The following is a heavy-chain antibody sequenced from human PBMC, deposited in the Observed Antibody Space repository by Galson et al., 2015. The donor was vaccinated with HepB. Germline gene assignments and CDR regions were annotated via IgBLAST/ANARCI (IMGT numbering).Heavy chain of an antibody. CDR2: IYYSGST. CDR1: GGSISSGGYY. V-gene: IGHV4-31*03. Sequence: TLSLTCTVSGGSISSGGYYWSWIRQHPGKGLEWIGYIYYSGSTYYNPSLKSRVTISVDTFKNQFSLKLSSVTAADTAVYYCARGNYGDHLELDYWGQGTLVTVSS. D-gene: IGHD4-17*01. J-gene: IGHJ4*02. CDR3: ARGNYGDHLELDY.